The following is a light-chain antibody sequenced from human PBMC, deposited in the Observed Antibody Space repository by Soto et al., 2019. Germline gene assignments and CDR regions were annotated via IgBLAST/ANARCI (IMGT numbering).Light chain of an antibody. CDR3: QSYDSSLSAHVV. V-gene: IGLV1-40*01. J-gene: IGLJ2*01. Sequence: QSVLTQPPSVSGAPGQRVTISCTGSSSNIRAGYDVHWYQQLPGTAPKLLIYVNSNRPSGVPDRFSGSKSGTSASLAITGLQAEDEADYYCQSYDSSLSAHVVFGGGTKLTVL. CDR1: SSNIRAGYD. CDR2: VNS.